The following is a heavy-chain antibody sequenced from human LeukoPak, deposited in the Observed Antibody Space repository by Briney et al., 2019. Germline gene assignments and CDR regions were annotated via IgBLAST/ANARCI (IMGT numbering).Heavy chain of an antibody. Sequence: PSETLSLTCSVSGGSISSNNWWSWVRQPPGKGLELIGEIFHSGSTIYTPSLKSRVTISVDKSKNQFSLKMNSVTAADTAVYYCARDRYGGGNYFDYWGQGSLVTVSS. CDR1: GGSISSNNW. D-gene: IGHD3-16*01. CDR3: ARDRYGGGNYFDY. J-gene: IGHJ4*02. CDR2: IFHSGST. V-gene: IGHV4-4*02.